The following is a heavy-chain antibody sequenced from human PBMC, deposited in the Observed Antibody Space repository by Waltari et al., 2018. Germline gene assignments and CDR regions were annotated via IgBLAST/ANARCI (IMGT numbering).Heavy chain of an antibody. J-gene: IGHJ5*01. Sequence: EVHMVESGGDLVQPGRSLRLSCRGSGYIFGDYAVSWFRQAPGKGLEWIGFVRSNIYGGVAEYDAAVTGRFTITRDDDDNIAYLQMDSLRREDTAVYYCARESSGNIGWFDSWGRGTLVTVSS. V-gene: IGHV3-49*03. CDR2: VRSNIYGGVA. CDR1: GYIFGDYA. D-gene: IGHD2-15*01. CDR3: ARESSGNIGWFDS.